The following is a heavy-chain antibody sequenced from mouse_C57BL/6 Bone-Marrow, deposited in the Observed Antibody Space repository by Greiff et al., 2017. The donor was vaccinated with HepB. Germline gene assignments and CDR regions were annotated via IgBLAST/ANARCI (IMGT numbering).Heavy chain of an antibody. D-gene: IGHD1-1*01. CDR1: GFTFSDYY. CDR2: ISNGGGST. CDR3: ARLITTVVAYYAMDY. J-gene: IGHJ4*01. V-gene: IGHV5-12*01. Sequence: EVQLQQSGGGLVQPGGSLKLSCAASGFTFSDYYMYWVRQTPEKRLEWVAYISNGGGSTYYPDTVKGRFTISRDNAKNTLYLQMSRLKSEDTAMYYCARLITTVVAYYAMDYWGQGTSVTVSS.